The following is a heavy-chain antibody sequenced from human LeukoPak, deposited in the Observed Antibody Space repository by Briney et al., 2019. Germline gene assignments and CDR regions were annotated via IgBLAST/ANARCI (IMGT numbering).Heavy chain of an antibody. D-gene: IGHD3-3*01. CDR1: GYSISSGYY. V-gene: IGHV4-38-2*01. CDR2: ICHSGST. Sequence: SETLALTCAVSGYSISSGYYWGWIRQPPGKGVEWIGSICHSGSTYYNPSLKSRVTISVDTTKNQFSLKLSSVTAADTAVYYCARHRSGPNAFDIWGQGTMVTVSS. CDR3: ARHRSGPNAFDI. J-gene: IGHJ3*02.